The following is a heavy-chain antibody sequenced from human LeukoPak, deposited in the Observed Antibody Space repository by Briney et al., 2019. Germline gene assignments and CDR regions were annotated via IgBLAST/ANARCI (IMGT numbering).Heavy chain of an antibody. CDR2: IYHTGST. Sequence: SETLSLTCTVTGGSISSYYWNWIRQPPRKGLEWMGYIYHTGSTNYNPSLESRVTISLDTSKNQFSLRLTSVTAADTAVYFCARASRTMFGVVFPDYWGQGTLVTVSS. V-gene: IGHV4-59*01. CDR3: ARASRTMFGVVFPDY. J-gene: IGHJ4*02. D-gene: IGHD3-3*01. CDR1: GGSISSYY.